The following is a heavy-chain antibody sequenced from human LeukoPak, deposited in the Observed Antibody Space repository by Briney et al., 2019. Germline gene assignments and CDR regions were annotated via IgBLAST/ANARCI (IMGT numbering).Heavy chain of an antibody. V-gene: IGHV4-39*01. J-gene: IGHJ5*02. CDR3: ALFGGWFEP. D-gene: IGHD2-21*01. CDR1: GGSISSSSYY. CDR2: IYYSGST. Sequence: SETLSLTCTVSGGSISSSSYYWGWIRQPPGKGLEWIGSIYYSGSTYYNPSLKSRVTISVDTSKNQFSLKLSPVTAADTAVYYCALFGGWFEPWGQGTLVNV.